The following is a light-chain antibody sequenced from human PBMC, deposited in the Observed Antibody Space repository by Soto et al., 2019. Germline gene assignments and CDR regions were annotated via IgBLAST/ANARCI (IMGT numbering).Light chain of an antibody. J-gene: IGKJ1*01. CDR3: QQSTSYSWT. V-gene: IGKV1-5*01. Sequence: DIQMTQSTSTLSASVGDRVTITCRASQSINSWLAWYQQKPGKAPQILIYDASTLKSGVPSRFSASGSGTEFTLIISSLQPDDFATYYCQQSTSYSWTFGQGTKVEI. CDR2: DAS. CDR1: QSINSW.